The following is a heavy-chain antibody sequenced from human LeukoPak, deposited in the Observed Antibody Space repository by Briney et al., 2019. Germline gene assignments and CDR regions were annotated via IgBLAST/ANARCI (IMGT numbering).Heavy chain of an antibody. V-gene: IGHV3-74*01. CDR3: ARGGRGSSTAGLFDY. Sequence: GGSLRLSCAASGFTFSSYWMHWVRQAPGKGLVWVSHINSDGSSTTYADSVKGRFTISRDNAKNTLYLQMNSLRAEDTAVYYCARGGRGSSTAGLFDYWGQGTLVTVSS. CDR2: INSDGSST. J-gene: IGHJ4*02. CDR1: GFTFSSYW. D-gene: IGHD6-13*01.